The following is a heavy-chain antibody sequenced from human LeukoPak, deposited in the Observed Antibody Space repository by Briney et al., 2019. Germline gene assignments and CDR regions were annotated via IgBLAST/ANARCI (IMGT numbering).Heavy chain of an antibody. V-gene: IGHV1-46*01. CDR1: GYTFTSYY. CDR3: ARAPDYYDSSGYYYYYYMDV. D-gene: IGHD3-22*01. J-gene: IGHJ6*03. Sequence: ASVKVSCKASGYTFTSYYMHWVRQAPGQGLEWMGIINPSGGSTSYAQKFQGRVTMTRDMSTSTVYMELSSLRSEDTAVYYCARAPDYYDSSGYYYYYYMDVWGKGTTVTVSS. CDR2: INPSGGST.